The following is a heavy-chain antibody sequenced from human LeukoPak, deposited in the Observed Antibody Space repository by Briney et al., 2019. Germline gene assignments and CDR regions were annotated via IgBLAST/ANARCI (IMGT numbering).Heavy chain of an antibody. CDR3: ARESSYHGCFDY. CDR2: IIPIFGTA. D-gene: IGHD3-10*01. V-gene: IGHV1-69*13. CDR1: GGTFSIYA. J-gene: IGHJ4*02. Sequence: GASVKVCCTASGGTFSIYAISWVRQAPGQGLEWMGGIIPIFGTANYAQKFQGRVTITADESTSTAYMELSSLRSEDTAVYYCARESSYHGCFDYWGQGTLVTVSS.